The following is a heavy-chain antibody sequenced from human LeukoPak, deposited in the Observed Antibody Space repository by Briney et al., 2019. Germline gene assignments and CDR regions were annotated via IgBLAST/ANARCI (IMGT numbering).Heavy chain of an antibody. Sequence: GRSLRLSCAASGSTFSSYAMHWVRQAPGKGLEWVAVISYDGSNKYYADSVKGRFTISRDNSKNTLYLQMNSLRAEDTAVYYCARVEVDCSSTSCYFDYWGQGTLVTVSS. D-gene: IGHD2-2*01. CDR2: ISYDGSNK. CDR3: ARVEVDCSSTSCYFDY. J-gene: IGHJ4*02. V-gene: IGHV3-30*04. CDR1: GSTFSSYA.